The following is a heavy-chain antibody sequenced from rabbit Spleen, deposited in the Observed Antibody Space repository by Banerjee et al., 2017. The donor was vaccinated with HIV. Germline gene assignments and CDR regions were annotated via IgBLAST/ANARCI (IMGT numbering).Heavy chain of an antibody. Sequence: QEQLVESGGGLVQPEGSLTLTCTASGFTFSSGHYMCWVRQAPGKGLEWIACIYAGSGTTYYASWAQGRFTISKTSSTTVTLQMTSLTAADTATYFCARDTGSSFSSYGMDLWGQGTLVTVS. CDR3: ARDTGSSFSSYGMDL. CDR2: IYAGSGTT. CDR1: GFTFSSGHY. J-gene: IGHJ6*01. D-gene: IGHD8-1*01. V-gene: IGHV1S45*01.